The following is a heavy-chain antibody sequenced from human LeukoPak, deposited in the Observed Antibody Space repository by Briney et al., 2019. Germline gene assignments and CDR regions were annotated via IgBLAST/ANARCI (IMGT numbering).Heavy chain of an antibody. Sequence: GGSLRLSCAASGFTFSSYEMNWVRQAPGKGLEWVSYITSSSSTIYYADSVKGRFTISRDNAKNSLYLQMNSLRAEGTAVYYCAGPMDPNPPDYWGQGTLVTVSS. D-gene: IGHD1-14*01. CDR1: GFTFSSYE. CDR3: AGPMDPNPPDY. J-gene: IGHJ4*02. V-gene: IGHV3-48*03. CDR2: ITSSSSTI.